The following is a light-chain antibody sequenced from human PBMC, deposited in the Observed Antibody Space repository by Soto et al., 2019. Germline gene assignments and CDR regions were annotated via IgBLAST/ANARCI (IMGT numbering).Light chain of an antibody. V-gene: IGKV3-15*01. Sequence: ERVMTQSPAALYVSPGETPTLSCTASQSINSNLAWYQQQPGQAPRLLIYAASTRATAGPDRFCGSGSGTDFTLTITSLQSDDFAVYFCQQYTDWPITFGQGTRLEIK. J-gene: IGKJ5*01. CDR1: QSINSN. CDR3: QQYTDWPIT. CDR2: AAS.